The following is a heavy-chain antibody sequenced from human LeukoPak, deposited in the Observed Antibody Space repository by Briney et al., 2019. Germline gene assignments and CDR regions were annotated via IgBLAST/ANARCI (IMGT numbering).Heavy chain of an antibody. CDR3: ARLQGATIGAKWFDP. CDR2: IDWDDNE. V-gene: IGHV2-70*04. D-gene: IGHD4/OR15-4a*01. Sequence: SGPTLVNPTQTLTLTCTFSGFSLTTIGMRVSWIRQPPGKALEWLARIDWDDNEFYSTSLKTRLTTSKDTSKNQVVLTMTNMDPVDTATYYCARLQGATIGAKWFDPRGQGTLVTVSS. J-gene: IGHJ5*02. CDR1: GFSLTTIGMR.